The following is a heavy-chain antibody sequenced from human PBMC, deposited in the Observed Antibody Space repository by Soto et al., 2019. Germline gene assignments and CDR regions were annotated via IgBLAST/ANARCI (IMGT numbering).Heavy chain of an antibody. CDR3: ARSVNELKPPQEDAFDI. Sequence: GASVKVSCKASGGTFSSYAISWVRQAPGQGLEWMGGIIPIFGTANYAQKFQGRVTITADESTSTAYMELSSLRSEDTAVYYCARSVNELKPPQEDAFDIWGQGTMVTVSS. V-gene: IGHV1-69*13. CDR2: IIPIFGTA. CDR1: GGTFSSYA. D-gene: IGHD1-1*01. J-gene: IGHJ3*02.